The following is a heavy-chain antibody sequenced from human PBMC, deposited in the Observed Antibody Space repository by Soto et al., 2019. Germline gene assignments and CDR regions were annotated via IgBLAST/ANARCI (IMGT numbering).Heavy chain of an antibody. Sequence: QVQLQESGPGLVKPSGTLSLTCAVSGGSISSSNWWSWVRQPPGKGLEWIGEIYHSGSTNYNPSLKSRVTISVDKSKNQFSRKLSSVTAADTAVYYCARGRRYCSGGSCNNWFDPWGQGTLVTVSS. CDR2: IYHSGST. V-gene: IGHV4-4*02. CDR3: ARGRRYCSGGSCNNWFDP. J-gene: IGHJ5*02. CDR1: GGSISSSNW. D-gene: IGHD2-15*01.